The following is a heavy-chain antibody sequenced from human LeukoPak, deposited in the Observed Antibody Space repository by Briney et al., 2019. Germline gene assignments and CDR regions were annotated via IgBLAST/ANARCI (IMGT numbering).Heavy chain of an antibody. CDR2: VWSDGATE. CDR1: GFTFSNYG. Sequence: GRSLILSCAASGFTFSNYGMHWVRQAPGKGLEWVAVVWSDGATENYADSVKGRFTISRDNSKNTLYMQMNSLRAEDTAVYYCARGHYYTDMLTNYWVRYFDYWGQGTLVTVSS. CDR3: ARGHYYTDMLTNYWVRYFDY. D-gene: IGHD3-9*01. V-gene: IGHV3-33*01. J-gene: IGHJ4*02.